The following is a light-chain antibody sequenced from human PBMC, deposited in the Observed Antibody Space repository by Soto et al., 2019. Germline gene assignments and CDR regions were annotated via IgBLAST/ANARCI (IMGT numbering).Light chain of an antibody. J-gene: IGLJ2*01. Sequence: QSALTQPASVSGSPGQSITISCTGTSSDVGGYNYVSWYQQQPGKAPKLMIYEVSNRPSGVSNRFSGSKSGNTASLTISGLQAEDEADYYCSSYTSSTTYVVFGGGTKVTVL. CDR2: EVS. V-gene: IGLV2-14*01. CDR3: SSYTSSTTYVV. CDR1: SSDVGGYNY.